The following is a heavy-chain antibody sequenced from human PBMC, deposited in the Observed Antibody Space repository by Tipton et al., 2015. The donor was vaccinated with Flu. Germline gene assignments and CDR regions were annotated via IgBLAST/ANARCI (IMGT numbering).Heavy chain of an antibody. CDR3: ARVVVDYGGGFDP. J-gene: IGHJ5*02. Sequence: QLVQSGAEVKKPGASVKVPCKASGYTFTGYYMHWVRQAPGQGLEWMGWINPNSGGTNYAQKFQGRVTMTRDTSISTAYMELSRLRSDDTAVYYCARVVVDYGGGFDPWGQGTLVTVSS. V-gene: IGHV1-2*02. CDR1: GYTFTGYY. CDR2: INPNSGGT. D-gene: IGHD3-22*01.